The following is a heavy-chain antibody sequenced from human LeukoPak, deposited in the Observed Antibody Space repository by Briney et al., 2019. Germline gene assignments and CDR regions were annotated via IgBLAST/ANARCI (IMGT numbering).Heavy chain of an antibody. D-gene: IGHD4-23*01. CDR3: AKDGGNSEDYFDD. J-gene: IGHJ4*02. CDR1: GFTFSSYA. Sequence: GGSLTLSCAASGFTFSSYAMSWVRQPPGKGLEWVSAISSSGGSTYYAHSVKGRFTISRDNSKNTLYLQMNSLRAEDTAVYYCAKDGGNSEDYFDDWGQGTLVTVST. V-gene: IGHV3-23*01. CDR2: ISSSGGST.